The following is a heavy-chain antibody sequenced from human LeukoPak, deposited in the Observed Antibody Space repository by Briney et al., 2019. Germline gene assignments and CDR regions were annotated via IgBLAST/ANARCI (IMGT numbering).Heavy chain of an antibody. CDR3: ARVPLDYYDSSGYPDY. Sequence: PSKTLSLTCTVSGGSISSYYWSWIRQPPGKGLEWIGYIYYSGSTNYNPSLKSRVTISVDTSKNQFSLKLSSVTAADTAVYYCARVPLDYYDSSGYPDYWGQGTLVTVSS. CDR2: IYYSGST. CDR1: GGSISSYY. J-gene: IGHJ4*02. V-gene: IGHV4-59*12. D-gene: IGHD3-22*01.